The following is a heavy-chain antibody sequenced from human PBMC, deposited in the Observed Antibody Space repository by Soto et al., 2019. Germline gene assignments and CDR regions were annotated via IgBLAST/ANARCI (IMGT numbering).Heavy chain of an antibody. CDR3: AILAHSIPTESLNHMDV. CDR2: INHSGST. CDR1: GWSFSVYY. J-gene: IGHJ6*03. V-gene: IGHV4-34*01. D-gene: IGHD1-1*01. Sequence: SETPSLTCAVYGWSFSVYYWSWIRQPPGQGLEWIGEINHSGSTNYNPSLKSRVTISVDTSKNQFSLKLSSVTAADTAVYYCAILAHSIPTESLNHMDVWGKGTKFPVSS.